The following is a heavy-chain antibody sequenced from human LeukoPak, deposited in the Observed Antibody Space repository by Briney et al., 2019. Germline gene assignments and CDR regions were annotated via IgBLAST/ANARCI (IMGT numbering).Heavy chain of an antibody. D-gene: IGHD2-15*01. V-gene: IGHV1-46*01. J-gene: IGHJ6*02. CDR2: INPSGGST. Sequence: ASVKVSCKASGYTFTSYYMHWVRQAPGQGLEWMGMINPSGGSTSYAQKFQGRVTMTRDTSTSTVYMELSSLRSEDTAVYYCARALGYCSGGSCYLPGDYYYYGMDVWGQGTTVTVSS. CDR1: GYTFTSYY. CDR3: ARALGYCSGGSCYLPGDYYYYGMDV.